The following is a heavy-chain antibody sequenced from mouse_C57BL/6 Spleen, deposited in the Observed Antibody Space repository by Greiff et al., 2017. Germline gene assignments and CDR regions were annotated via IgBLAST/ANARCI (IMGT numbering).Heavy chain of an antibody. D-gene: IGHD2-5*01. CDR2: IDPEDGDT. J-gene: IGHJ3*01. CDR1: GYTFTSYW. V-gene: IGHV14-1*01. Sequence: VQLQQPGAELVKPGASVKLSCKASGYTFTSYWMHWVKQRPGRGLEWIGRIDPEDGDTEYAPKFQGKATMTADTSSNTAYLQLSSLTSEDTAVYYCTPYSNYLSWFAYWGQGTLVTVSA. CDR3: TPYSNYLSWFAY.